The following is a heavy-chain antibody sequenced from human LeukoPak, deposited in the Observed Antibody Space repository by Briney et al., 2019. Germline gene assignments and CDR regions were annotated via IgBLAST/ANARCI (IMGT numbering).Heavy chain of an antibody. D-gene: IGHD2-2*01. V-gene: IGHV3-23*01. CDR3: AKGGRYCVSTTCYCSH. CDR1: GFIVSSNY. CDR2: ISGSGDST. Sequence: TGGSLRLSCAASGFIVSSNYMSWVRQAPGKGLEWVSVISGSGDSTDYADSVKGRFTISRDNSKNTLYVQINSLRAEDTAVYYCAKGGRYCVSTTCYCSHWGQGTLVTVSS. J-gene: IGHJ4*02.